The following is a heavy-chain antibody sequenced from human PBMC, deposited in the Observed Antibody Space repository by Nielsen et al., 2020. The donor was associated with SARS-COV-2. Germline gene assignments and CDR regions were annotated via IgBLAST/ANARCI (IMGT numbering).Heavy chain of an antibody. Sequence: GESLKISCAASGFTFSSYWMSWVRQAPGKGLEWVANIKQDGSEKYYVDSVKGRFTISRDNAKNSLYLQMNILRAEDTAVYYCARDQGQLRGAFDIWGQGTMVTVSS. CDR1: GFTFSSYW. D-gene: IGHD5-12*01. CDR2: IKQDGSEK. V-gene: IGHV3-7*03. CDR3: ARDQGQLRGAFDI. J-gene: IGHJ3*02.